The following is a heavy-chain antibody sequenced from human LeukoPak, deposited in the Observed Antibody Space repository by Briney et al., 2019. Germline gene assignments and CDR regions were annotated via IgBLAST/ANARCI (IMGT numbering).Heavy chain of an antibody. CDR2: INAGNGNT. J-gene: IGHJ3*02. Sequence: ASVKVSCKASGYTFTSYAMHWVRQAPGQRLEWMGWINAGNGNTKYSQKFQGRVTITRDTSTSTVYMELTSLRSEDTAVYYCAGDGLYCTNGVCSSDIWGQGTLVTVSS. D-gene: IGHD2-8*01. CDR1: GYTFTSYA. V-gene: IGHV1-3*01. CDR3: AGDGLYCTNGVCSSDI.